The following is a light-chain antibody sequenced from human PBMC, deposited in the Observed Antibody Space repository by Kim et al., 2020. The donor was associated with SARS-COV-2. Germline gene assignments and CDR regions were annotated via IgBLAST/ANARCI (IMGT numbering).Light chain of an antibody. J-gene: IGKJ1*01. Sequence: IQMTQSPSTLSASVGDTVTITCRASQSISSWLAWYQQKPGKAPKLMIYDASSLESGVPSSFSGSGSGTEFTLTISSLQPDDFATYYCQHHNSYSITFGQGTNVEIK. CDR3: QHHNSYSIT. CDR1: QSISSW. CDR2: DAS. V-gene: IGKV1-5*01.